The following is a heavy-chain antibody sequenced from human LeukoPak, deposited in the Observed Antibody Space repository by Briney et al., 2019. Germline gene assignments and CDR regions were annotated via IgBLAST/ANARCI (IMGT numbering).Heavy chain of an antibody. CDR3: AKRRHDYGDYYYMDV. CDR1: GFAFSNYG. CDR2: ITGSGSTT. V-gene: IGHV3-23*01. Sequence: GGSLRLSCAASGFAFSNYGMNWVRQAPGKGLEWVSGITGSGSTTCYADSVKGRFTISRVNSKNTLYLQMNSLRADDTAVYYCAKRRHDYGDYYYMDVWGKGTTVTVSS. D-gene: IGHD4-17*01. J-gene: IGHJ6*03.